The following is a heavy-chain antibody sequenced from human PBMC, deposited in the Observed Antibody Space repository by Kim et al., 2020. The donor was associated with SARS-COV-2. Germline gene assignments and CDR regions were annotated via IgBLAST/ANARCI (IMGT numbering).Heavy chain of an antibody. J-gene: IGHJ1*01. D-gene: IGHD2-2*01. Sequence: SETLSLTCTVSGGSISSSSYYWGWIRQPPGKGLEWIGSIYYSGSTYYNPSLKSRVTISVDTSKNQFSLKLSSVTAADTAVYYCARHGDIVVVPAAQPPEYFQHCGQGTLVTVSS. CDR3: ARHGDIVVVPAAQPPEYFQH. CDR1: GGSISSSSYY. V-gene: IGHV4-39*01. CDR2: IYYSGST.